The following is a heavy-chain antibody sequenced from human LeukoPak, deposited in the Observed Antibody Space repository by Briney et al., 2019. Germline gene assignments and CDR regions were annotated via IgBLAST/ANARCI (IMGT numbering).Heavy chain of an antibody. V-gene: IGHV3-48*03. J-gene: IGHJ4*02. Sequence: GGSLRLSCAASGFTFSSYEMNWVRQAPGKGLEWVSYISSSSSTIYYADSVKGRFTISRDNAKNSLYLQMNSLRAEDTAVYYCAGRITMVRGVSKVDYWGQGTLVTVSS. CDR2: ISSSSSTI. D-gene: IGHD3-10*01. CDR1: GFTFSSYE. CDR3: AGRITMVRGVSKVDY.